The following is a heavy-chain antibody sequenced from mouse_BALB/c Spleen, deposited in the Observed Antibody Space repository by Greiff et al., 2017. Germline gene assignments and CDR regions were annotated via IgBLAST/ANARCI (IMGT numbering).Heavy chain of an antibody. CDR2: INPSTGYT. D-gene: IGHD2-1*01. J-gene: IGHJ4*01. V-gene: IGHV1-7*01. Sequence: QVQLQQSGAELAKPGASVKMSCKASGYTFTSYWMHWVKQRPGQGLEWIGYINPSTGYTEYNQKFKDKATLTADKSSSTAYMQLSSLTSEDSAVYYCALYGKRTYAMDYWGQGTSVTVSS. CDR3: ALYGKRTYAMDY. CDR1: GYTFTSYW.